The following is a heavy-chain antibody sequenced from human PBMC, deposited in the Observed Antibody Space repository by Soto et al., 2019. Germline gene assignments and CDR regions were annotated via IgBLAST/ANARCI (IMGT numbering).Heavy chain of an antibody. CDR1: GFSFSSYS. Sequence: WGCLRLSGAACGFSFSSYSMNWVHQTPGKGLEWVSSISSSSSYIYYADSVKGRFTISRDNAKNSLYLHMNSLRAEDTAVYYCARLASDAFDIWGQRTMVTVSS. J-gene: IGHJ3*02. V-gene: IGHV3-21*01. CDR2: ISSSSSYI. CDR3: ARLASDAFDI.